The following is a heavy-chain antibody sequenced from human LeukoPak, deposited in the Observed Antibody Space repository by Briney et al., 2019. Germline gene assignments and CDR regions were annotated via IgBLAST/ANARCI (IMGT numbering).Heavy chain of an antibody. CDR3: ARLEQWLTPY. CDR1: GFTFSSYA. CDR2: ISYDGSNK. Sequence: GRSLRLSCAASGFTFSSYAMHWVRQAPGKGLEWVAVISYDGSNKYYADSVKGRFTISRDNSKNTLYLQMNSLRPEDTALYYCARLEQWLTPYWGQGTLVTVSS. D-gene: IGHD6-19*01. J-gene: IGHJ4*02. V-gene: IGHV3-30-3*01.